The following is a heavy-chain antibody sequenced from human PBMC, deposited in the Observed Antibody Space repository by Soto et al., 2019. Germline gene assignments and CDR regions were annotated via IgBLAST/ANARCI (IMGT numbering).Heavy chain of an antibody. V-gene: IGHV1-18*01. CDR3: ARDHYYDSSGYYFDC. D-gene: IGHD3-22*01. CDR1: GYTFTTYG. J-gene: IGHJ4*02. Sequence: QVQLVQSGAEVKKPGASVKVSCKASGYTFTTYGISWVRQAPGQGLEWMGWISPYNGNINYAQKVQGRVTMTTDTSTSTAYMELRSLRSDDTAVYYCARDHYYDSSGYYFDCWSQGTLVTVSS. CDR2: ISPYNGNI.